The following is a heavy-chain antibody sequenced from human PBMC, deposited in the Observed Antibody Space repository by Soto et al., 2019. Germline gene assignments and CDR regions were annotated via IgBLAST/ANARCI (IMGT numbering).Heavy chain of an antibody. D-gene: IGHD1-1*01. J-gene: IGHJ3*02. CDR3: AQAXXFTGGDGFDI. Sequence: QVRLQEWGPGLVKPSQTLSLQCSVSGGSITTGGRYWSWIRQLPGKGLEWIGDIYYSGKTYYNASLKSRXTISXEAAKNQFSXXLSSVTAADTAVYYXAQAXXFTGGDGFDIWGQGRLVTVSS. CDR1: GGSITTGGRY. CDR2: IYYSGKT. V-gene: IGHV4-31*02.